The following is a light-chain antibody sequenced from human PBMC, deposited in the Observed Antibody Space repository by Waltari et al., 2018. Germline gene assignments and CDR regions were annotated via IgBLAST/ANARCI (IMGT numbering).Light chain of an antibody. Sequence: EIMMTQSPATRSVSPGERATLSCRVSQSVSRKLAWYQQKPGQAPRLLIYDTSSRATDIPARFSGSGSGTEFTLTISSLQSEDFAVYYCQQYSNWPPWTFSQGTKVEI. V-gene: IGKV3-15*01. CDR1: QSVSRK. CDR3: QQYSNWPPWT. J-gene: IGKJ1*01. CDR2: DTS.